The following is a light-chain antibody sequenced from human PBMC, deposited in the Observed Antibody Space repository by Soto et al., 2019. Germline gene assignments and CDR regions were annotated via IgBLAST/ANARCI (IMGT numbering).Light chain of an antibody. CDR3: AAWDASLNAWV. J-gene: IGLJ3*02. Sequence: QSVLTQPPSESGTPGQRVTISCSGSSSNIGSNSVSWFQQLPGTAPKLLISNSNQRPSGVPDRFSGSKSGTSASLAFSGLQSEDEADYFCAAWDASLNAWVFGGGTKLTVL. V-gene: IGLV1-44*01. CDR1: SSNIGSNS. CDR2: NSN.